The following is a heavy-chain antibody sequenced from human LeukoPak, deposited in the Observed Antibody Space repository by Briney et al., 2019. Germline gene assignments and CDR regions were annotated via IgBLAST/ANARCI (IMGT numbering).Heavy chain of an antibody. V-gene: IGHV3-21*01. Sequence: GGSLRLSCAASGFTFSSYTMNWVRQAPGKGLEWVSSITSSSSYIYYADSAKGRFTISRDNAKNSLFLQMNSLRAEDTAVYYCAKDRFSDILTGSFDYWGQGTLVTVSS. CDR2: ITSSSSYI. J-gene: IGHJ4*02. CDR1: GFTFSSYT. CDR3: AKDRFSDILTGSFDY. D-gene: IGHD3-9*01.